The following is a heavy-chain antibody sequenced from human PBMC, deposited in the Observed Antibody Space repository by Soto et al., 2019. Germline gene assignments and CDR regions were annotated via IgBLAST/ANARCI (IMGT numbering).Heavy chain of an antibody. D-gene: IGHD6-13*01. CDR2: IWYDGSNK. CDR1: GFTFSSYG. V-gene: IGHV3-33*01. CDR3: ARDGSGEAAAGLDY. Sequence: GGSLRLSCAASGFTFSSYGMHWVRQAPGKGLEWVAVIWYDGSNKYYADSVKGRFTISRDNSKNTLYLQMNSLRAEDTAVYYCARDGSGEAAAGLDYWDQGTLVTVSS. J-gene: IGHJ4*02.